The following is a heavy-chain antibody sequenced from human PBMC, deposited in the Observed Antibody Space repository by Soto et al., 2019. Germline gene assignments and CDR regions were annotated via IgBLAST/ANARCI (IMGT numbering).Heavy chain of an antibody. CDR1: GFTFSTHS. V-gene: IGHV3-21*01. CDR2: ITSNSNYI. Sequence: PGGSLRLSCAASGFTFSTHSMNWVRQAPGKGLEWVSSITSNSNYIYYADSVKGRFTISRDNAKNSLYLQVNSLRADDTAVYYCAIVINTVYWGQGTLVTVSS. J-gene: IGHJ4*02. D-gene: IGHD3-22*01. CDR3: AIVINTVY.